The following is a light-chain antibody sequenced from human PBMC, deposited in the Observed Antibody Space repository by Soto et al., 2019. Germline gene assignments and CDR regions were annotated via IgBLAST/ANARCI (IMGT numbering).Light chain of an antibody. CDR3: QQRSNWPRYT. Sequence: EIVLTQSPATLSLSPGERATLSCRASQSVSSYLAWYQQKPGQAPRLLIYDASNRATGIPARFSGSGSGTDFTLTISSLEPEDFAVYYCQQRSNWPRYTFGQGTNLEIK. J-gene: IGKJ2*01. V-gene: IGKV3-11*01. CDR1: QSVSSY. CDR2: DAS.